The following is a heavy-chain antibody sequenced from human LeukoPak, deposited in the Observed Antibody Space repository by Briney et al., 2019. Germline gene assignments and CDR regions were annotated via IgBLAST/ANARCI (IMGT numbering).Heavy chain of an antibody. J-gene: IGHJ4*02. CDR1: GFTFSTYG. D-gene: IGHD6-25*01. CDR3: ARGLGGYGDFDY. Sequence: GGSLRLSCAASGFTFSTYGMHWVRQAPGKGLEWVAFIRYDGRNKYYADSVKGRFTISRDNAKNSLYLQMNSLRAEDTAVYYCARGLGGYGDFDYWGQGTLVTVSS. V-gene: IGHV3-30*02. CDR2: IRYDGRNK.